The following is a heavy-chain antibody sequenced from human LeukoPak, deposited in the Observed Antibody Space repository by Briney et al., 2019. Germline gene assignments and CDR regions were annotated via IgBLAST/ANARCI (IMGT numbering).Heavy chain of an antibody. CDR1: GGTFSSYA. Sequence: SVKVSCKASGGTFSSYAISWVRQAPGQGLEWMGGIIPIFGTANYAQKFQGRVTITADESTSTAYMELSSLRSEDTAVYYCARADIVVVPAAINFDYWGQGTLVTVSS. V-gene: IGHV1-69*13. J-gene: IGHJ4*02. CDR2: IIPIFGTA. CDR3: ARADIVVVPAAINFDY. D-gene: IGHD2-2*02.